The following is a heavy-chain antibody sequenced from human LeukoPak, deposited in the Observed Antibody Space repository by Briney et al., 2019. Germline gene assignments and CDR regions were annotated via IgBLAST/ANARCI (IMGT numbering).Heavy chain of an antibody. Sequence: SETLSLTCAVYGGSFSGYYWSWIRQPPGKGLEWIGEINHSGSTNYNPSLKSRVTISVDTSKNQFSLKLSSVTAADTAVYYCARGLFTAMVTDHNIFDYWGQGTLVTVSS. V-gene: IGHV4-34*01. CDR1: GGSFSGYY. D-gene: IGHD5-18*01. J-gene: IGHJ4*02. CDR2: INHSGST. CDR3: ARGLFTAMVTDHNIFDY.